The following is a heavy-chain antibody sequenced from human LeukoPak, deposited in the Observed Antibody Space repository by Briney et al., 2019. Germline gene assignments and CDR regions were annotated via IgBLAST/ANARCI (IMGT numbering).Heavy chain of an antibody. CDR3: ARGHSGYDFAFDI. J-gene: IGHJ3*02. V-gene: IGHV3-7*01. CDR1: GFIFGRYW. Sequence: GSLRLSCGASGFIFGRYWMSWVRQAPGKGLEWVAKMNQDGRQKYYVDSVRGRFTISRDNAKNSLYLQMNSLRAEDTAVYYCARGHSGYDFAFDIWGQGTVVTVSS. D-gene: IGHD5-12*01. CDR2: MNQDGRQK.